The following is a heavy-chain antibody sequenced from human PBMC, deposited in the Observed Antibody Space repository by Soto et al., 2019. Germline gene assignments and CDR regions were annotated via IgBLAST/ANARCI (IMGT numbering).Heavy chain of an antibody. CDR3: AKVTEIDY. CDR2: ISGSGGNT. CDR1: GFTFSSYA. J-gene: IGHJ4*02. Sequence: GGSLRLSCAASGFTFSSYAMSWVRQAPGKGLEWVSAISGSGGNTYYADSVKGRFTVSRDNSENTLFLQMDSLRAEDTAVYYCAKVTEIDYWGQGTLVTVSS. V-gene: IGHV3-23*01.